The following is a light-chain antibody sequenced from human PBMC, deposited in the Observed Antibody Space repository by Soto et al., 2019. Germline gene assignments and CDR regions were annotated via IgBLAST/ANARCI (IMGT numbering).Light chain of an antibody. CDR1: QSLLQSNGYNY. CDR2: FGS. Sequence: VMTQSPLSLPVTPGEPPSISFSSSQSLLQSNGYNYLHWYLQKPGQSPQLLIYFGSYRASGVPDRFSGSGSGTDFTLKIRRVEAEDVGVYYCMQSQQSPPTFGQGTKVEI. CDR3: MQSQQSPPT. J-gene: IGKJ1*01. V-gene: IGKV2-28*01.